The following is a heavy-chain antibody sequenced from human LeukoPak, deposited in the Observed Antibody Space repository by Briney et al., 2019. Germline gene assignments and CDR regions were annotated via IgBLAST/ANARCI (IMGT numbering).Heavy chain of an antibody. J-gene: IGHJ5*02. CDR3: AKDRDYGGINWFDP. Sequence: PGGSLRLSCVASGFTFSSYAMSWVRQAPGKGLEWVSGISGSGGSTYYADSVKGRFTISRDNSKNTLYLQMNSLRAEDTAVYYCAKDRDYGGINWFDPWGQGTLVTVSS. CDR2: ISGSGGST. V-gene: IGHV3-23*01. D-gene: IGHD4-23*01. CDR1: GFTFSSYA.